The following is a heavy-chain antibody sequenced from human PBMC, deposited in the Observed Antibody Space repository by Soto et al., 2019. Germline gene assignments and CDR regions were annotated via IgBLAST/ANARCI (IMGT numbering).Heavy chain of an antibody. Sequence: QVQLVQSGAEVKDPGASVKVSCRTSGYTFTDHYINWVRQAPGQGPEYMGWIHPNSGDTKYTQRFQGRVTMTRDTSISTAYMELRRLTSDDTAVYYCARDLSRQSWKWCDPWGQGTLVTVSS. CDR3: ARDLSRQSWKWCDP. V-gene: IGHV1-2*02. D-gene: IGHD1-1*01. CDR1: GYTFTDHY. J-gene: IGHJ5*02. CDR2: IHPNSGDT.